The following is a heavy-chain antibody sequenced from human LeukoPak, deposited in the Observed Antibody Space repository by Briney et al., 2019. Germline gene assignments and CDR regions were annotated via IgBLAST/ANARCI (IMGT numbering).Heavy chain of an antibody. CDR3: ARAESGYYFGYVN. CDR1: GFTFSSYA. CDR2: ISGSGGST. Sequence: GGSLRLSCAASGFTFSSYAMSWVRQAPGKGLEWVSAISGSGGSTYYADSVKGRFTISRDNSKNTLYLQMNSLRAEDTAVYYCARAESGYYFGYVNWGQGTLVTVSS. V-gene: IGHV3-23*01. J-gene: IGHJ4*02. D-gene: IGHD3-22*01.